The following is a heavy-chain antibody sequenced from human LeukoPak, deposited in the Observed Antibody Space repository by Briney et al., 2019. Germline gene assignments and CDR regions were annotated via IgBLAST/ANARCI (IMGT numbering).Heavy chain of an antibody. Sequence: GGSLRLSCSASGFTFSFYWMTWVRQAPGKGLEWVANIKQDGSEKYYVDSVKGRFTISRDNAKNSLYLQMNSLRAEDTAVYYCARKRVDYYDSSGYYFFDYWGQGTLVTVSS. V-gene: IGHV3-7*01. CDR2: IKQDGSEK. CDR1: GFTFSFYW. D-gene: IGHD3-22*01. CDR3: ARKRVDYYDSSGYYFFDY. J-gene: IGHJ4*02.